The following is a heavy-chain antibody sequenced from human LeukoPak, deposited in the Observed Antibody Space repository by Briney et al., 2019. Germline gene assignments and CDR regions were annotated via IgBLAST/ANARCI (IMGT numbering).Heavy chain of an antibody. CDR3: AKDQFQWLVQTYYYYGMDV. D-gene: IGHD6-19*01. V-gene: IGHV3-33*06. CDR2: IWHDGNIK. J-gene: IGHJ6*02. CDR1: GLTLSGHG. Sequence: QPGGSLRLSCAASGLTLSGHGMHWVRQAPGKGLEWVAIIWHDGNIKYYADSVKGRFIVSRDNYKNTVFLQMNSLRGEDTAVYYCAKDQFQWLVQTYYYYGMDVWGQGTTVTVSS.